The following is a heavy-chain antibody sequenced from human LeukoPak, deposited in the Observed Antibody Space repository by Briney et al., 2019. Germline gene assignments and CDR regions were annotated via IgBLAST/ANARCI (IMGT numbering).Heavy chain of an antibody. CDR3: ARSPYYDFWSGYYMSAYGMDV. J-gene: IGHJ6*02. V-gene: IGHV4-34*01. CDR2: INHSGST. Sequence: SETLPLTCAVYGGSFSGYYWSWIRQPPGKGLEWIGEINHSGSTNYNPSLKSRVTISVDTSKNQFSLKLSSVTAADTAVYYCARSPYYDFWSGYYMSAYGMDVWGQGTTVTVSS. D-gene: IGHD3-3*01. CDR1: GGSFSGYY.